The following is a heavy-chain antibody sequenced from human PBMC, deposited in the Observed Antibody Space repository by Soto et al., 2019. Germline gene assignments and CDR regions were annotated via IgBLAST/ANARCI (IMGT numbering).Heavy chain of an antibody. CDR2: ISYDGSNK. D-gene: IGHD5-18*01. Sequence: QVQLVESGGGVVQPGRSLRLSCAASGFTFSSYAMHWVRQAPGKGLEWVAVISYDGSNKYYADSVKGRFTISGDNSKNTLYLQMNSLRAEDTAVYYCARDLQGYSYGRNYYYYGMDVWGQGTTVTVSS. CDR3: ARDLQGYSYGRNYYYYGMDV. CDR1: GFTFSSYA. V-gene: IGHV3-30-3*01. J-gene: IGHJ6*02.